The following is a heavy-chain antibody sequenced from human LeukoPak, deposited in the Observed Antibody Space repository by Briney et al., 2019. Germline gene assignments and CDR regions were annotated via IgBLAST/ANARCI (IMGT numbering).Heavy chain of an antibody. CDR2: IHYRRST. CDR1: GGPISTYY. Sequence: SETLSLTCNVSGGPISTYYWNWIRQPPGKGLEWIGYIHYRRSTKYNPSLKSRVTISVDTSKTQFSLKLTSVTAADTAVYYCARDTGYSSTWYNYYGMDVWGRGTTVTVSS. J-gene: IGHJ6*02. CDR3: ARDTGYSSTWYNYYGMDV. D-gene: IGHD2-2*01. V-gene: IGHV4-59*01.